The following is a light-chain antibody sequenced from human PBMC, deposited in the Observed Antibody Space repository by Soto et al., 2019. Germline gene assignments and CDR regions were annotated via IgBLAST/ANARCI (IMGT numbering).Light chain of an antibody. CDR1: QSLLDREVETTY. J-gene: IGKJ2*01. CDR3: MQRIEFPYT. V-gene: IGKV2-40*01. Sequence: VRPQPPLSLPSTPGEPASIPGRSSQSLLDREVETTYLDWYLQKPGQSPQLLIYTLSYRASGVPDRFSGSGSGTDFTLKISRVEAEDVGVYYCMQRIEFPYTFGQGTKLEIK. CDR2: TLS.